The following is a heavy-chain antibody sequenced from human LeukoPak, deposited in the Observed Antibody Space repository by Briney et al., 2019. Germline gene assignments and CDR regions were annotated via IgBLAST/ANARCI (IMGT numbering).Heavy chain of an antibody. Sequence: SETLSLTCTVSGGPISSYYWSWIRQPPGKGLEWIGYIYYSGSTNYNPSLKSRVTISVDTSKNQFSLKLSSVTAADTAVYYCARHGGYSYEYNWFDPWGQGTLVTVSS. CDR3: ARHGGYSYEYNWFDP. V-gene: IGHV4-59*08. D-gene: IGHD5-18*01. CDR1: GGPISSYY. CDR2: IYYSGST. J-gene: IGHJ5*02.